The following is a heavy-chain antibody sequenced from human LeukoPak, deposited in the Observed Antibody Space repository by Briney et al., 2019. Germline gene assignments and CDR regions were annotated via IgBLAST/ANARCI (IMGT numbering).Heavy chain of an antibody. CDR3: ARGITTGDD. V-gene: IGHV3-30*14. Sequence: GGSLRLSCAVSGFTFSNYAIHWVRQAPGKGLEWVALISFDGSNKYYADSVKGRFTISRDNSKNTLYLQMNSLRAEDTAVYYCARGITTGDDWGQGTLVTVSS. J-gene: IGHJ4*02. CDR2: ISFDGSNK. D-gene: IGHD1-1*01. CDR1: GFTFSNYA.